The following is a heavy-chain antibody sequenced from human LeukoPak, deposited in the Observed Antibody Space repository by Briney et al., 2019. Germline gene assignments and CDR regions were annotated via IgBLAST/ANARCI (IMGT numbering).Heavy chain of an antibody. CDR1: GDSISTNDYY. D-gene: IGHD3-22*01. V-gene: IGHV4-39*02. CDR2: IYYSGST. CDR3: ARLSGFL. J-gene: IGHJ4*02. Sequence: PSETLSLTCTVSGDSISTNDYYWGWIRQPPGKGLEWIGSIYYSGSTYYNPSLKSRVTISADTSKNHFSLRLTPVTAADTAVYYCARLSGFLWGQGTLVTVSS.